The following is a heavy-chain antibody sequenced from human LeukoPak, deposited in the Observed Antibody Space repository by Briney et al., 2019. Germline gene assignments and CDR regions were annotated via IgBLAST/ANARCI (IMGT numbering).Heavy chain of an antibody. J-gene: IGHJ3*02. V-gene: IGHV4-59*01. CDR1: GGSISSYY. CDR3: ARSIDFWSGYYRLRALDI. Sequence: ASETLSLTCTVSGGSISSYYWSWIRQPPGKGLEWIGYIYYSGSTNYNPSLKSRVTISVDTSKNQFSLKLSSVTAADTAVYYCARSIDFWSGYYRLRALDIWGQGTMVTVSS. D-gene: IGHD3-3*01. CDR2: IYYSGST.